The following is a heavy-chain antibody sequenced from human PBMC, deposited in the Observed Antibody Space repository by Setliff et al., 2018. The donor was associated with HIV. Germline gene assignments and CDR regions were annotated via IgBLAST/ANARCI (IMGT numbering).Heavy chain of an antibody. CDR1: GFTFSDHY. V-gene: IGHV3-72*01. Sequence: GGTLRLSCAASGFTFSDHYMDWVRQAPGKGLEWVGRTTNKADSYNTNYAASVKGRFTIARDDSKKSLYLQMNSLKIEDTAVYYCVRGLGSEFDYWGQGTLVTVSS. D-gene: IGHD2-15*01. CDR3: VRGLGSEFDY. CDR2: TTNKADSYNT. J-gene: IGHJ4*02.